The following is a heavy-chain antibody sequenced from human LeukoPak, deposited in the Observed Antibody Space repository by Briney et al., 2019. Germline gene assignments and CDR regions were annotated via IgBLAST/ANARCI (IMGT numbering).Heavy chain of an antibody. CDR1: GFTFSSYA. D-gene: IGHD2-2*01. V-gene: IGHV3-23*01. Sequence: QSGGSLRLSRAASGFTFSSYAMTWVRQAPGKGPEWVSSLSASGGSIYYADSVKGRFTISRDNSNNVLFLQMNSLRADDTAIYSCAKDFRPSATFFDSWGQGTL. CDR3: AKDFRPSATFFDS. J-gene: IGHJ4*02. CDR2: LSASGGSI.